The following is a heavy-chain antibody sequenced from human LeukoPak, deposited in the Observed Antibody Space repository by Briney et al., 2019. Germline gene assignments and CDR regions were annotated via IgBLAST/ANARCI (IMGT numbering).Heavy chain of an antibody. CDR3: ARAVSSSWYVDY. CDR1: GGTFSSYA. CDR2: IIPILGIA. V-gene: IGHV1-69*04. Sequence: SVKVSCKASGGTFSSYAISWVRQAPGQGLEWMGRIIPILGIANYAQKFQGRVTITADKSTSTAYMELSSLRSEDTAVYYCARAVSSSWYVDYWGQGTLVTVSS. D-gene: IGHD6-13*01. J-gene: IGHJ4*02.